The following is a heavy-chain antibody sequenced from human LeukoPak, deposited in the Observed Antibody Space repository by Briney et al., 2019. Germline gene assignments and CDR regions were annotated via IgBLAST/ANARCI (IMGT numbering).Heavy chain of an antibody. J-gene: IGHJ3*02. D-gene: IGHD2-15*01. CDR2: IYHSGST. Sequence: SETLSLTCTVSGYSISSGYYWGWIRQPPGKGLEWIGSIYHSGSTYYYPSLKSRVTISVDTSKNQFSLRLSSVTAADTAVYYCARYCSGGTCPDAFEIWGQGTMVTVS. CDR3: ARYCSGGTCPDAFEI. V-gene: IGHV4-38-2*02. CDR1: GYSISSGYY.